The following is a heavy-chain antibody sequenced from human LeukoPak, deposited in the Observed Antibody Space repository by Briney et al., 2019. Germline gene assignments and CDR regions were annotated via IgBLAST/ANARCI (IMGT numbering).Heavy chain of an antibody. CDR3: AKFATVTTPNWIDP. Sequence: PSETLSLTCTVSGGSISSNSYYWSWIRQPAGKGLEWIGRIYTSGSTDYNPSLKSRVTISKDTSKNEFSLKLSSVTAAGTAVYYCAKFATVTTPNWIDPWGQGILVTVSS. V-gene: IGHV4-61*02. J-gene: IGHJ5*02. D-gene: IGHD4-17*01. CDR1: GGSISSNSYY. CDR2: IYTSGST.